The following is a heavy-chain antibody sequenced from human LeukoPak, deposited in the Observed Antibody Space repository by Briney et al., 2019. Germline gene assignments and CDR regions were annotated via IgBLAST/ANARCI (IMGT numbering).Heavy chain of an antibody. Sequence: PSQTLSLTCSVSGGSISSVAYYWSWIRQHPGNGLEWIGYIYDSGSTYYNPSLKSRVAISVDTSKKQFSLKLTSVTAADTAVYFCASGWYYFDYWGQGTLVTVSS. CDR3: ASGWYYFDY. CDR2: IYDSGST. D-gene: IGHD6-19*01. J-gene: IGHJ4*02. V-gene: IGHV4-31*03. CDR1: GGSISSVAYY.